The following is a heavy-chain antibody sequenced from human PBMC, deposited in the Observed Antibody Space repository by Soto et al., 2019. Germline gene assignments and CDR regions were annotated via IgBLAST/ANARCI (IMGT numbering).Heavy chain of an antibody. D-gene: IGHD3-3*01. J-gene: IGHJ4*02. CDR3: ARTFDFRIHSRSYFDF. V-gene: IGHV1-46*01. CDR1: GYIFTNYY. Sequence: GASVKVSCKASGYIFTNYYMHWVRQAPGQGLEWMGIINPADDNTNYAQKFQGRLTMTRDTSTSTVYMELSSLRSEDTAVYYCARTFDFRIHSRSYFDFCGQGPPVTVYS. CDR2: INPADDNT.